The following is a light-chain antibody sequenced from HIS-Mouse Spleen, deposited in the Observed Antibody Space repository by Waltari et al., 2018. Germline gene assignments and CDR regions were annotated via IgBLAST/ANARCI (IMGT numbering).Light chain of an antibody. CDR3: QQSYSTPRT. V-gene: IGKV1-39*01. Sequence: DIQMTKSPLSLSASAGDRDTITCRASQSISSYLNWYQQKPGKAPQLLIYAASSLQSGVPSRFSGSGSGTDFTLTISSLQPEDFATYYCQQSYSTPRTFGQGTKVEIK. CDR2: AAS. CDR1: QSISSY. J-gene: IGKJ1*01.